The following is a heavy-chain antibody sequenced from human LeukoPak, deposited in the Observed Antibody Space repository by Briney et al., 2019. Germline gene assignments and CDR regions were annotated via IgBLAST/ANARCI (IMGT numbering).Heavy chain of an antibody. V-gene: IGHV3-74*01. CDR2: IKSDGST. D-gene: IGHD3-22*01. Sequence: GGSLRLSCAASGFTFSTYWMHWVRQAPGKGLMWVSRIKSDGSTNYADSVKGRFTISRDNAKNTVSLQMNSLRPEDTGVYYCARAPSEIGGYYPEYFRHWGQGTLVTASS. J-gene: IGHJ1*01. CDR1: GFTFSTYW. CDR3: ARAPSEIGGYYPEYFRH.